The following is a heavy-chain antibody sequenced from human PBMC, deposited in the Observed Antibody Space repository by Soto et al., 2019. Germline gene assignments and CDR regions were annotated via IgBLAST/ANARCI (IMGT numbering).Heavy chain of an antibody. CDR1: GGSFSGYY. J-gene: IGHJ6*03. CDR3: ARSYYYYMDV. CDR2: INHSGST. V-gene: IGHV4-34*01. Sequence: SETLSLTCAVYGGSFSGYYWSWIRQPPGKGLEWIGEINHSGSTNYNPSLKSRVTISVDTSKNQFSLKLSSVTAADTAVYYCARSYYYYMDVLGKGTTVTVSS.